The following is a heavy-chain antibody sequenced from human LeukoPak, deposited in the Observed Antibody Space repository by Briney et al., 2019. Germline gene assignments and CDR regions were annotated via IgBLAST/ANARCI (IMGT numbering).Heavy chain of an antibody. CDR3: AKGSYGSGSYVDY. CDR2: ISWNSGYI. D-gene: IGHD3-10*01. V-gene: IGHV3-9*01. J-gene: IGHJ4*02. CDR1: GFTFDDYA. Sequence: PGGSLRLSCAASGFTFDDYAMHWVRQAPGKGLEWVSGISWNSGYIGYEDSVKGRFTISRDNAKNSLYLQMNSLRAEDTALYYCAKGSYGSGSYVDYWSQGTLITVSS.